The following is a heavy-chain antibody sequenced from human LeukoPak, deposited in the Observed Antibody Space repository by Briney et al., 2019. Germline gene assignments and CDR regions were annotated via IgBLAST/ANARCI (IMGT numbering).Heavy chain of an antibody. CDR1: GGSISSSNW. CDR2: IYHSGST. Sequence: ASGTLSLTCAVSGGSISSSNWWSWVRPPPGKGLEWIGEIYHSGSTNYNPSLKSRVTISVDTSKNQFSLKLSSVTAADTAVYYCARGLSGSYQIDYWGQGTLVTVSS. V-gene: IGHV4-4*02. J-gene: IGHJ4*02. D-gene: IGHD1-26*01. CDR3: ARGLSGSYQIDY.